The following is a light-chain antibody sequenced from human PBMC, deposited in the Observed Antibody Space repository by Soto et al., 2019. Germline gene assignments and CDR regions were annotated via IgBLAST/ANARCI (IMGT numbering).Light chain of an antibody. CDR2: DAS. J-gene: IGKJ2*01. CDR1: QSIGSN. CDR3: QQYNNWPPGA. Sequence: EIVMTQSPATLSVSPGERATLSCRASQSIGSNLAWYQEKPGQAPRLLIYDASTRATGIPARFSGSGSGTEFTLTISSLQSEDLAVYYCQQYNNWPPGAFGQGTKLEIK. V-gene: IGKV3-15*01.